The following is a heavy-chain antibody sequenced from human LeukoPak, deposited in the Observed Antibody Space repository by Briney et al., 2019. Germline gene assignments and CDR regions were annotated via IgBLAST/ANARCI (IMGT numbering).Heavy chain of an antibody. Sequence: PGGSLRLSCAASGVTFSNYGMHWVRQAPGKGLEWVAFISYDGNDQYCADSVKGRFTISRDNSKNTLYLQTNSLRPEDTAVYYCAKTVNFYDSRRLDYWGQGALVTVSS. D-gene: IGHD3-22*01. CDR1: GVTFSNYG. V-gene: IGHV3-30*18. CDR2: ISYDGNDQ. CDR3: AKTVNFYDSRRLDY. J-gene: IGHJ4*02.